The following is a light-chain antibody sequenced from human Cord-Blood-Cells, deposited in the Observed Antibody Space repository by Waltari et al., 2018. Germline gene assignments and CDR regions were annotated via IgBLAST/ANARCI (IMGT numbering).Light chain of an antibody. CDR2: AKN. CDR3: NSRDSSGSHYV. V-gene: IGLV3-19*01. J-gene: IGLJ1*01. Sequence: SSELTQDPAVSVALGQTVRITCQGDSLRSYYASWYQQKPGQAAVLVIYAKNNRPSRIPDRFSCSSSGNTASLTITGAQAEDEADDYCNSRDSSGSHYVFGTGTKVTVL. CDR1: SLRSYY.